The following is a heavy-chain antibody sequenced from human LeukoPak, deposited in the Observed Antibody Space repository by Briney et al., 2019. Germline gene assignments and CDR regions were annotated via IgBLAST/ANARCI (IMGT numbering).Heavy chain of an antibody. D-gene: IGHD1-26*01. J-gene: IGHJ6*03. CDR2: IKSKTDGGTT. CDR1: GFTFSNAW. CDR3: TTAKELLRYYYYMDV. V-gene: IGHV3-15*01. Sequence: KPGGSLRLSCAASGFTFSNAWMSWVRQAPGKGLEWVGRIKSKTDGGTTDYAAPVKGRFTISRDDSKNTLYLQMNSLKTEDTAVYYCTTAKELLRYYYYMDVWGKGTTVTISS.